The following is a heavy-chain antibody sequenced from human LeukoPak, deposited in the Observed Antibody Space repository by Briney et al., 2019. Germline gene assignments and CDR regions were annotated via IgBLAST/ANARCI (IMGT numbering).Heavy chain of an antibody. J-gene: IGHJ4*02. V-gene: IGHV4-39*07. CDR3: ARCFRWSGTRGYFDY. CDR2: IYYSGST. CDR1: GGSISSSSYY. Sequence: SETLSLTCTVSGGSISSSSYYWGWIRQPPGKGLEWIGSIYYSGSTYYNPSLKSRVTISVDTSKNQFSLKLSSVTAADTAVYYCARCFRWSGTRGYFDYWGQGTLVTVSS. D-gene: IGHD3-3*01.